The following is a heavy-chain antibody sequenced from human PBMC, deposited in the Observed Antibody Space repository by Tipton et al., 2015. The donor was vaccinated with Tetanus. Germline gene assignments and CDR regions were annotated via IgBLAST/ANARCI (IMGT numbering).Heavy chain of an antibody. D-gene: IGHD3-10*01. CDR3: ARHPPPYYYGSGSYLDY. CDR2: IYYSGST. CDR1: GGAFSGHY. V-gene: IGHV4-34*01. J-gene: IGHJ4*02. Sequence: TLSLTCAVYGGAFSGHYWTWIRQAPGKGLEWIGSIYYSGSTFYHPSLQSRVTISVDTSKNQFSLRLSSVTAADTAVYFCARHPPPYYYGSGSYLDYWGQGTPVTVSS.